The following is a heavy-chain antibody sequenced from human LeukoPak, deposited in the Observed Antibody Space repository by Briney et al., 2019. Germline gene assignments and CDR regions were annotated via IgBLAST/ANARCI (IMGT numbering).Heavy chain of an antibody. D-gene: IGHD2-21*01. V-gene: IGHV3-66*01. CDR2: LYRGGSR. CDR1: GFSVTDNF. CDR3: VRDCRPNRGGGESRDAFDI. Sequence: PGGSLRLSCVASGFSVTDNFMSWVRQAPGKGLEWVSVLYRGGSRYYSGSVKGRFTISRDDSKNTMYLQMNSLRVEDTAVYYCVRDCRPNRGGGESRDAFDIWGQGTKVTVSS. J-gene: IGHJ3*02.